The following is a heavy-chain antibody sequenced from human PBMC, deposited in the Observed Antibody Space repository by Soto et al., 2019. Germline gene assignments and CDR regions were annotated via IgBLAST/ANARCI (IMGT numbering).Heavy chain of an antibody. Sequence: QLQLQESGPGLVKPSETLSLTCTVSGGSISGTSYYWGWIRQPPGKGLEWIGSIYCSGNTFYNPSLKSPVTISVDTSKNQFSLKLSSVTAADTAVYYCARLRSSFGYSYFYYFDCWGQGTLVTVSS. CDR2: IYCSGNT. CDR1: GGSISGTSYY. V-gene: IGHV4-39*01. J-gene: IGHJ4*02. D-gene: IGHD5-18*01. CDR3: ARLRSSFGYSYFYYFDC.